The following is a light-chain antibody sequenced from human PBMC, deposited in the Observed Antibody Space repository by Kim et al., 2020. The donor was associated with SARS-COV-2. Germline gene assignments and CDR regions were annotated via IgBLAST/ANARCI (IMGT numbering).Light chain of an antibody. V-gene: IGLV3-19*01. CDR1: ILRTYN. CDR2: AKT. J-gene: IGLJ2*01. CDR3: NSRDSSGNHVL. Sequence: ALAQTVRITCKRDILRTYNAGLYQQKPGQAPLIVIYAKTNRPSGIPDRFSGSSSGNTASLTITGTQAEDEADYYCNSRDSSGNHVLFGGGTQLTVL.